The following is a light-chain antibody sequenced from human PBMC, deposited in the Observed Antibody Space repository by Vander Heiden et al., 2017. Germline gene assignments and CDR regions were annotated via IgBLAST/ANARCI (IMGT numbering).Light chain of an antibody. J-gene: IGLJ2*01. CDR2: QDH. CDR1: KLGDKY. CDR3: QAWDSSTPLV. V-gene: IGLV3-1*01. Sequence: SYELTQPPSVSVSPGQTASITCSGDKLGDKYACWYQQKPGQSPVLVIYQDHKRPSGIPERFSGSNSGNTATLTISGTQAMDEGDYYCQAWDSSTPLVFGGGTKLTVL.